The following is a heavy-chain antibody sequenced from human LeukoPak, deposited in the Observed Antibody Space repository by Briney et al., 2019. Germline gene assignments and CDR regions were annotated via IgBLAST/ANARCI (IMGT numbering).Heavy chain of an antibody. V-gene: IGHV4-59*01. D-gene: IGHD1-1*01. J-gene: IGHJ4*02. Sequence: SETLSLTCTVSGGSISSYYWNWIRQPPGKGLEWIGYIHYTGASKSNPFLKSRLTKSVDTSRNEISLKLTSVTAADTAVYYRARWNGNYRAFDYWGQGTLATVSS. CDR3: ARWNGNYRAFDY. CDR2: IHYTGAS. CDR1: GGSISSYY.